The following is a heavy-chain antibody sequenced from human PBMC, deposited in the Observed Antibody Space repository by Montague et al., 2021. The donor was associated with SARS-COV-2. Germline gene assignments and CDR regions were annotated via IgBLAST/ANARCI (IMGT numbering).Heavy chain of an antibody. J-gene: IGHJ5*02. D-gene: IGHD3-10*01. CDR2: IYYTGST. CDR3: AREPYGSGSYYGWFDP. Sequence: SETLSLTCSVSDGSINSYYWGWIRQSPEKGLEWIGHIYYTGSTNYNPSVKSRVTISVDESKTQFSLNLRSVTAADTAVYYCAREPYGSGSYYGWFDPWGQGALVTVSS. CDR1: DGSINSYY. V-gene: IGHV4-59*13.